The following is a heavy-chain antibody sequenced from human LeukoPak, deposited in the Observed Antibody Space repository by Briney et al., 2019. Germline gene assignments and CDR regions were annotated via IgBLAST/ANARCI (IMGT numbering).Heavy chain of an antibody. Sequence: GGSLGLSCAASGFTFSRFGMHWVRQAPGKGLEWVAFIRYDGTNEAYADSVKGRFTISRDNSKNTLYLQMNSLGAEDTAVYYCAKIGGCETSAYGHFQHWGQGTLVTVSS. V-gene: IGHV3-30*02. CDR1: GFTFSRFG. CDR2: IRYDGTNE. CDR3: AKIGGCETSAYGHFQH. D-gene: IGHD5-12*01. J-gene: IGHJ1*01.